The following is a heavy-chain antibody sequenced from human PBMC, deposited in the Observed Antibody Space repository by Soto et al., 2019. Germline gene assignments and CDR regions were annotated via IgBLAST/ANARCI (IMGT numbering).Heavy chain of an antibody. CDR2: IWYDGSNK. CDR1: GGNFSSYG. V-gene: IGHV3-33*01. Sequence: GRSLRLSCAASGGNFSSYGMHWVRQAPGKGLEWVAVIWYDGSNKYYANSVKGRFTISRDNSKNTLYLQMGSLRAEDMAVYYCARQYCSSTSCHPYYYYYYMDVWGKGTTVTVSS. CDR3: ARQYCSSTSCHPYYYYYYMDV. D-gene: IGHD2-2*01. J-gene: IGHJ6*03.